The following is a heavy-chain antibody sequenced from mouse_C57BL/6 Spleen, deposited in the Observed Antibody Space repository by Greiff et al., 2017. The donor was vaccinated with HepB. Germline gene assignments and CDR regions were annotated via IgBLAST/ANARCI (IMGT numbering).Heavy chain of an antibody. CDR1: GFTFSDYY. V-gene: IGHV5-16*01. CDR3: ARCITTVVVHYWYFDV. Sequence: EVQVVESEGGLVQPGSSMKLSCTASGFTFSDYYMAWVRQVPEKGLEWVANINYDGSSTYYLDSLKSRFIISRDNAKNILYLQMSSLKSEDTATYYCARCITTVVVHYWYFDVWGTGTTVTVSS. D-gene: IGHD1-1*01. CDR2: INYDGSST. J-gene: IGHJ1*03.